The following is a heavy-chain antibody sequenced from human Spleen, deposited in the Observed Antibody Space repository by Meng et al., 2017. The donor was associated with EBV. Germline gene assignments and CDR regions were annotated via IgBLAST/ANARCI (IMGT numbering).Heavy chain of an antibody. J-gene: IGHJ4*02. CDR1: GGAFSGYY. D-gene: IGHD6-6*01. V-gene: IGHV4-34*01. CDR3: ARGGRASARAGVGHDF. CDR2: INHSGST. Sequence: QFRLPQWGDVPLKPSGALSLTCAGYGGAFSGYYWRWIRQPPGKGLEWIGEINHSGSTNYNPSLKSRLTISVDTSKSQFSLKLSSVTAADTAVYYCARGGRASARAGVGHDFWGQGTLVTVSS.